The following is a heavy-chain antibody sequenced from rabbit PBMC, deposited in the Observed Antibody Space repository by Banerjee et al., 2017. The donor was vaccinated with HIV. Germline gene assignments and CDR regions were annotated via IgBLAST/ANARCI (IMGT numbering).Heavy chain of an antibody. D-gene: IGHD6-1*01. J-gene: IGHJ4*01. Sequence: QEQLVESGGDLVKPGASLTLTCTASGFSFSSSYWICWVRQAPGKGLEWIACIYTGDDDTYYASWAKGRFTISKTSSTTVTLQMTSLTAADTATYFCARGFPSYGYAGDLWGPGTLVTVS. CDR3: ARGFPSYGYAGDL. V-gene: IGHV1S45*01. CDR2: IYTGDDDT. CDR1: GFSFSSSYW.